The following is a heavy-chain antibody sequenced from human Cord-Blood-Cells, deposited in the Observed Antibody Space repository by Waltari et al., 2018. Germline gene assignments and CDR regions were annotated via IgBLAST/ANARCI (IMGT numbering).Heavy chain of an antibody. CDR3: ARTSGRSDY. D-gene: IGHD1-26*01. J-gene: IGHJ4*02. Sequence: QVQLQESGPGLVKPSATLSLTCAVSGYSISSGYYWGWIRQPPGKGLEWIGSIYHSGSTYYNPSLKSRVTISVDTSKNQFSLKLSSVTAADTAVYYCARTSGRSDYWGQGTLVTVSS. CDR2: IYHSGST. V-gene: IGHV4-38-2*01. CDR1: GYSISSGYY.